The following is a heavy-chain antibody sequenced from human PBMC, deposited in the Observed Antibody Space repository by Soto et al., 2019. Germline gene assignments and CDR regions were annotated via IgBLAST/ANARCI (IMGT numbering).Heavy chain of an antibody. V-gene: IGHV1-18*01. J-gene: IGHJ6*03. CDR3: ARTTVTASYYYMDV. CDR2: ISTYNGNT. Sequence: QVQLVQSGAEVKQPGASVKGSCKASGYTFTNYGFTWGRQAPGQGLEWLGWISTYNGNTKYAQKVQGRLTMTTDTSTSTANMELTSLRSDDTALYYCARTTVTASYYYMDVWGKGSTVTVSS. CDR1: GYTFTNYG. D-gene: IGHD4-17*01.